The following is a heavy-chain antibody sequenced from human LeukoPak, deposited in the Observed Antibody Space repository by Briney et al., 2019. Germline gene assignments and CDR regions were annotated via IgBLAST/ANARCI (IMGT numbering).Heavy chain of an antibody. CDR1: GFTFSGYA. J-gene: IGHJ4*02. Sequence: GGSLRLSCAASGFTFSGYAMSWVRQAPGKGLEWVSAISGSGGSTYYADSVKGRFTISRDNSKNTLYLQMNSLRAEDTAVYYCAKGGVLLWFGDHRGDFDYWGQGTLVTVSS. V-gene: IGHV3-23*01. CDR2: ISGSGGST. D-gene: IGHD3-10*01. CDR3: AKGGVLLWFGDHRGDFDY.